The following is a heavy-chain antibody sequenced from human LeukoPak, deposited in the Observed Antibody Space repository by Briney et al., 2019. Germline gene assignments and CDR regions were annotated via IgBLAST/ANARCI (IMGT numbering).Heavy chain of an antibody. D-gene: IGHD2-15*01. J-gene: IGHJ3*02. V-gene: IGHV3-48*04. CDR2: ISSSSSTI. Sequence: GGSLRLSCAASGFTFSSYSMNWVRQAPGKGLEWVSYISSSSSTIYYADSVKGRFTISRDNAKNSVYLQMNSLRAEDTAVYYCAREGGYCSGGSCYDDAFDIWGQGTMVTVSS. CDR3: AREGGYCSGGSCYDDAFDI. CDR1: GFTFSSYS.